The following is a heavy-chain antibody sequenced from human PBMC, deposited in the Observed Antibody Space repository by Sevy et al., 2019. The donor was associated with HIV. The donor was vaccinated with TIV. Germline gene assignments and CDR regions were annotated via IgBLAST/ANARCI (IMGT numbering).Heavy chain of an antibody. CDR3: ARAYYYDSSAYYFDH. V-gene: IGHV1-2*06. CDR1: GYTFTAYY. Sequence: ASVKVSCKASGYTFTAYYVHWVRQAPGQGLEWMGRINPNSGGTNYAQKFQGRVTMTRDTSISTAYMELSGLGYDETAVYHCARAYYYDSSAYYFDHWGQGTLVTVSS. J-gene: IGHJ4*02. D-gene: IGHD3-22*01. CDR2: INPNSGGT.